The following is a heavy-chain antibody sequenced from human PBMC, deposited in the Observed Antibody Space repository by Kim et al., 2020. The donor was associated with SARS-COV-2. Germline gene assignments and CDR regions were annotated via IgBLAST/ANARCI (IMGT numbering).Heavy chain of an antibody. CDR3: ARDATVRGTYRGGWSGRYFDL. V-gene: IGHV3-30*03. D-gene: IGHD6-19*01. J-gene: IGHJ2*01. CDR2: ISKDAREK. CDR1: GFTFSSHM. Sequence: GGSLRLSCVGSGFTFSSHMMSWVRQAPGQGLEWVSFISKDAREKKFGDFVKGRFTISRDNIRSTVSLQLTGLTPGDTAIYYCARDATVRGTYRGGWSGRYFDLWGRGTPVTVVS.